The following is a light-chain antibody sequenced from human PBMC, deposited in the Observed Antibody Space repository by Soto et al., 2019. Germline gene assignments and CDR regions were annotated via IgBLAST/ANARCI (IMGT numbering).Light chain of an antibody. CDR3: CSYASRYTCV. V-gene: IGLV2-11*01. J-gene: IGLJ3*02. CDR1: STDVGAYNF. Sequence: QSALTQPRSVSGSPGQSGTISCTGTSTDVGAYNFVSWYQHNAGTAHRLVFYDVSQWPSGAPRRFACSNSTTTASLTISGLQAEDEDDYYCCSYASRYTCVFGGGTKLTVL. CDR2: DVS.